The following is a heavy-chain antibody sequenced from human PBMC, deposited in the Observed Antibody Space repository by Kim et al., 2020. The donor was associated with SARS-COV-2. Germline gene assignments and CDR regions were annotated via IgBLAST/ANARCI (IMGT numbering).Heavy chain of an antibody. V-gene: IGHV3-48*02. CDR2: SSTI. CDR3: ARGYYFDY. Sequence: SSTIHYADSVKGRFTISRDNARNSLYLQMNSLRDEDTAVYYCARGYYFDYWGQGTLVTVSS. J-gene: IGHJ4*02.